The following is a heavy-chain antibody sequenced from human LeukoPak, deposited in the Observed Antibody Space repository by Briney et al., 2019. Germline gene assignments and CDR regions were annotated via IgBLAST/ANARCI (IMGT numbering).Heavy chain of an antibody. J-gene: IGHJ3*02. CDR3: AKGEAFDI. CDR2: ITVSANT. CDR1: GFTLSSYP. Sequence: GGSLRLSCAASGFTLSSYPLSWVRQAPGKGLEWVSAITVSANTYYSDSVKGRFTISRDNSKNTLYLQMNSLRAEDTAVYYCAKGEAFDIWGQGTMVTVSS. V-gene: IGHV3-23*01.